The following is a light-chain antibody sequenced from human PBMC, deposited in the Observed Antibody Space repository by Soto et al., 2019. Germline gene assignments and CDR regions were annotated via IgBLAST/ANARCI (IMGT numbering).Light chain of an antibody. Sequence: QSALTQPASVSGSPGQSITISCTGTSNDVGGYNYVSWYQQHPGKAPKLVIYEVSHRPSGISDRFSGSKSGNTASLTISGLQVEDEADYYCSSYTSSSTRVFGTGTKLTVL. CDR2: EVS. CDR1: SNDVGGYNY. V-gene: IGLV2-14*01. CDR3: SSYTSSSTRV. J-gene: IGLJ1*01.